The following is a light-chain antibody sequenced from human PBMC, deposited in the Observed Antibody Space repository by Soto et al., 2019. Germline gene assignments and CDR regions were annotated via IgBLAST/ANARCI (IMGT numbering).Light chain of an antibody. CDR1: QSISSW. CDR3: QQYNGYSRT. V-gene: IGKV1-5*03. J-gene: IGKJ1*01. Sequence: DIQMTQSPSTLSASVGDRVTITCRASQSISSWLAWYQQKPGKAPKLLIYKASILQSGVPSRFSGSGSGTEFTLTITSLQPDDFATYYCQQYNGYSRTFGQGTKVE. CDR2: KAS.